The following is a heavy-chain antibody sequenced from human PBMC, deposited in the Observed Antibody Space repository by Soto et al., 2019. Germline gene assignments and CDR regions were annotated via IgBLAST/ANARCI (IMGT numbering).Heavy chain of an antibody. CDR2: INHSGST. CDR1: GGSFSGYY. J-gene: IGHJ4*02. V-gene: IGHV4-34*01. CDR3: ARHSGGYNGFDFSY. Sequence: ASETLSLTCAVYGGSFSGYYWSWIRQPPGKGLEWIGEINHSGSTNYNPSLKSRVTISVDTSKNQFSLSLTSVTAADTAVYYCARHSGGYNGFDFSYWGQGALVTVSS. D-gene: IGHD5-12*01.